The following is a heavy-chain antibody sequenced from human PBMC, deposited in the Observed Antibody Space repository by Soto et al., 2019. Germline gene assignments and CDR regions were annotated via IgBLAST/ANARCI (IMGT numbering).Heavy chain of an antibody. J-gene: IGHJ4*02. Sequence: QVQLQESGPGLVKPSGTLSLTCAVSGGSISSSNWWSWVRQPPGKGLEWIGEIYHSGSTNYNPSLKSRFTISVDKSKNQFSLKLSSVTAADTAVYYCARVGSLTLGYCSSTSCYADFDYWGQGTLVTVSS. CDR2: IYHSGST. D-gene: IGHD2-2*01. V-gene: IGHV4-4*02. CDR1: GGSISSSNW. CDR3: ARVGSLTLGYCSSTSCYADFDY.